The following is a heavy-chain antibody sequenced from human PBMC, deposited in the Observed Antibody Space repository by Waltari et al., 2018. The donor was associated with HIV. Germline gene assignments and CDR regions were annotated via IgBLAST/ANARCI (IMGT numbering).Heavy chain of an antibody. CDR3: AREKRFGEFVDFDY. CDR1: GGSISSSSYY. CDR2: IYYSGST. Sequence: QLQLQESGPGLVKPSETLSLTCTVSGGSISSSSYYWGWIRQPPGKGLEWIGSIYYSGSTYYNPSLKSRVTISVDTSKNQFSLKLSSVTAADTAVYYCAREKRFGEFVDFDYWGQGTLVTVSS. V-gene: IGHV4-39*01. J-gene: IGHJ4*02. D-gene: IGHD3-10*01.